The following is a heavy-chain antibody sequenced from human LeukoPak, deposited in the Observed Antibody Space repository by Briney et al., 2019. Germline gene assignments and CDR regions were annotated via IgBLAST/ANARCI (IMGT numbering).Heavy chain of an antibody. CDR2: INHSGST. CDR1: GGSFSGYY. Sequence: PSETLSLTCAVYGGSFSGYYWSWIRQPPGKGLEWIGEINHSGSTNYNPSLKSRVTISVDTSKNQFSLKLSSVTAADTAVYYCAILRGGHYDILTGYSEASGYWGQGTLVTVSS. CDR3: AILRGGHYDILTGYSEASGY. J-gene: IGHJ4*02. D-gene: IGHD3-9*01. V-gene: IGHV4-34*01.